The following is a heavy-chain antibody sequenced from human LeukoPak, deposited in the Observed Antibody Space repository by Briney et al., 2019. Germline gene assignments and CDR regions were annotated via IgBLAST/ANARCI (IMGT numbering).Heavy chain of an antibody. CDR1: GFTFSSYS. J-gene: IGHJ4*02. Sequence: GGSLRLSCAASGFTFSSYSMNWVRQAPGKGLEWVAVIWYDGSNKYYADSVKGRFTISRDNSKNTLYLQMNSLRAEDTAVYYCARGSTAMVTSADYWGQGTLVTVSS. CDR2: IWYDGSNK. V-gene: IGHV3-33*08. D-gene: IGHD5-18*01. CDR3: ARGSTAMVTSADY.